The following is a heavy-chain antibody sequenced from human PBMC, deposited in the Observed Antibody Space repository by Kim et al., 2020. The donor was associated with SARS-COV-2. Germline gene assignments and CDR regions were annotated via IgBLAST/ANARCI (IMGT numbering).Heavy chain of an antibody. Sequence: SETLSLTCAVSGGSISSSNWWNWVRQPPGKGLEWIGEIYHSGSTNYNPSLKSRVTISVDKSKNQFSLKLSSVTAADTAVYYCARGGGSYYVPKVWFDPWGQGTLVTVSS. J-gene: IGHJ5*02. V-gene: IGHV4-4*02. CDR3: ARGGGSYYVPKVWFDP. CDR1: GGSISSSNW. D-gene: IGHD1-26*01. CDR2: IYHSGST.